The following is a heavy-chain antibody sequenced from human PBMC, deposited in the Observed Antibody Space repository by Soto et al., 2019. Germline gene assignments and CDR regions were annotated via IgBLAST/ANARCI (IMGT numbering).Heavy chain of an antibody. CDR2: ISGSGATK. J-gene: IGHJ4*02. V-gene: IGHV3-48*02. CDR1: GFTFSSHS. CDR3: AKAIRGFSYVVDY. D-gene: IGHD5-18*01. Sequence: GGSLRLSCAASGFTFSSHSINWVRQAPGKGLEWVSYISGSGATKYYADSVKGRFTISRDNARNSLYLQMSSLSDEDTAVYYCAKAIRGFSYVVDYWGQGTLVTVSS.